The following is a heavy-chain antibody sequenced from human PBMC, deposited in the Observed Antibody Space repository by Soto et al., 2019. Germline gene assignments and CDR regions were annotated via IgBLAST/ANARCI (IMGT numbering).Heavy chain of an antibody. D-gene: IGHD5-12*01. CDR1: GFTFSSYD. V-gene: IGHV3-13*05. Sequence: GESLRLSCAASGFTFSSYDMHWVRQSTGKGLEWVSAIGTAGDPYYPGSVKGRFTISRENAKNSLYLQMNSLRAGDTAVYYCARARNGGYGYYYYGMDVWGQGTTVAVSS. CDR3: ARARNGGYGYYYYGMDV. J-gene: IGHJ6*02. CDR2: IGTAGDP.